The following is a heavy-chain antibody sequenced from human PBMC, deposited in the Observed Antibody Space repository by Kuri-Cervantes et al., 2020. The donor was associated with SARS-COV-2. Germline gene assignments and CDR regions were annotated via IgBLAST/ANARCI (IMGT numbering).Heavy chain of an antibody. J-gene: IGHJ4*02. Sequence: SVKVSCKASGDTFSHYGVSWVRQAPGQGLEWMGRIIPVLGIKNYAQQFQGRVIITADKSSSTAYMDLRSLKSDDTAVYYCARDLGSSSQDDYWGQGTLVTVSS. CDR1: GDTFSHYG. V-gene: IGHV1-69*04. CDR3: ARDLGSSSQDDY. CDR2: IIPVLGIK. D-gene: IGHD6-6*01.